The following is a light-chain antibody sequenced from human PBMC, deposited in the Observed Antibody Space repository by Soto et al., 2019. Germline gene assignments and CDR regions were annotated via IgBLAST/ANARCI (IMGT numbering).Light chain of an antibody. CDR1: QSVSSSY. CDR3: QQYGSSPPYT. Sequence: EIVLTQSPGNLSLSPGERATLSCRASQSVSSSYLAWYQQKPGQAPRLLIYGASSRATGIPDRFSGSGSGLDFTLTISRLEPEDFAVYYCQQYGSSPPYTFGKGTKLESK. CDR2: GAS. J-gene: IGKJ2*01. V-gene: IGKV3-20*01.